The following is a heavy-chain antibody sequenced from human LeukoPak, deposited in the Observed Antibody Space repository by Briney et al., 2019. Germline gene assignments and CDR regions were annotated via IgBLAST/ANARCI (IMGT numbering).Heavy chain of an antibody. Sequence: ASVKVSCKASGYTFTGYYMHWVRQAPGQGLEWMGWTNPNSGGTNYAQKFQGRVTMTRDTSISTAYMELSRLRSDDTAVYYCAKEGVPAAMIGWFDPWGQGTLVTVSS. V-gene: IGHV1-2*02. CDR3: AKEGVPAAMIGWFDP. CDR2: TNPNSGGT. J-gene: IGHJ5*02. CDR1: GYTFTGYY. D-gene: IGHD2-2*01.